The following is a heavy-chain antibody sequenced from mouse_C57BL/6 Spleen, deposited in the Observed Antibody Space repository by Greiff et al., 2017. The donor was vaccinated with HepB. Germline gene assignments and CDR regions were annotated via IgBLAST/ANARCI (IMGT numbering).Heavy chain of an antibody. CDR1: GYTFTSYG. D-gene: IGHD2-3*01. Sequence: VKLVESGAELARPGASVKLSCKASGYTFTSYGISWVKQSTGQGLEWIGEIYPRSGNTYYNEKFKGKATLTADKSSSTAYMELRSLTSEDSAVYFCARADGYYVPHFDYWGQGTTLTVSS. J-gene: IGHJ2*01. CDR3: ARADGYYVPHFDY. V-gene: IGHV1-81*01. CDR2: IYPRSGNT.